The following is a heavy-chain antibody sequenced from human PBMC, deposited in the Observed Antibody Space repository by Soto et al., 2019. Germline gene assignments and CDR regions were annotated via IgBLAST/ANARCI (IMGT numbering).Heavy chain of an antibody. CDR3: ARRSRSLDGGGYYAFDI. Sequence: QLQLQESGPRLVKPSETLSLTCTVSGGSVSSDTYYWGWIRQPPGKGLEWVGNIYYSGTTYYNPSLKSRVTISVDTSQNQLALKLSSVTAADTAVYYCARRSRSLDGGGYYAFDIWGQGTMVTVSS. D-gene: IGHD2-21*01. CDR2: IYYSGTT. CDR1: GGSVSSDTYY. J-gene: IGHJ3*02. V-gene: IGHV4-39*01.